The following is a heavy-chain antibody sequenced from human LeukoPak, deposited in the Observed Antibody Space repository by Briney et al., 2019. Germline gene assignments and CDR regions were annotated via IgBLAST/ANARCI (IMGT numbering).Heavy chain of an antibody. CDR3: AKSSSRLDTSSFEY. CDR2: IQYDGSDK. J-gene: IGHJ4*02. D-gene: IGHD5-18*01. Sequence: GSLRLSFAASGFTFSSYGIHWVRQAPGKGLEWVTFIQYDGSDKYADSVKGRFTISRDNSKNVLYLQMNSLRAEDTALYYCAKSSSRLDTSSFEYWGQGTLVTVSS. CDR1: GFTFSSYG. V-gene: IGHV3-30*02.